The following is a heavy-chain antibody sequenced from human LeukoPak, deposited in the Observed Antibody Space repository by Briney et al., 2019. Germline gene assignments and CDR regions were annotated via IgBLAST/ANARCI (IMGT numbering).Heavy chain of an antibody. CDR3: AKDPWKRYSGSYPFS. CDR1: GFTFSSYA. D-gene: IGHD1-26*01. J-gene: IGHJ4*02. CDR2: ISGSGGST. V-gene: IGHV3-23*01. Sequence: GGSLRLSCAASGFTFSSYAMSWVRQAPGKGLEWVSAISGSGGSTYYADSVKGRFTISRDNPKNTLYLQMNSLRAEDTAVYYCAKDPWKRYSGSYPFSWGQGTLVTVSS.